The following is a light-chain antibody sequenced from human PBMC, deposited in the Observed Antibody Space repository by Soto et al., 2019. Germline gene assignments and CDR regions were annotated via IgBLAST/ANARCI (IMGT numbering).Light chain of an antibody. CDR2: WAS. Sequence: DIVMTQSPDSLAVSLGERATINCKSSQSILYNSNNKNYLAWYQQKSGQLPKLLFYWASTRESGVPDRFGGSGSGTDFTLTISSLHAEDVAVYYCLQYYNSPYTFGQGTKLEMK. V-gene: IGKV4-1*01. CDR1: QSILYNSNNKNY. J-gene: IGKJ2*01. CDR3: LQYYNSPYT.